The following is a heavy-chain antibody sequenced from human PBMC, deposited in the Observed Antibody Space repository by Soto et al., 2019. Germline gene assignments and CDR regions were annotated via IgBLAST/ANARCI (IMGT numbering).Heavy chain of an antibody. CDR1: GDTDTNYV. CDR2: IFPKFGTT. J-gene: IGHJ6*02. Sequence: QVQLVQSGAEVKKPGSSVKVSCKASGDTDTNYVISWVRQAPGQGLEWMGGIFPKFGTTYSAQKLQDRLTITAEESTSTVYMQLSSLRLDATAVYYCEAEMTFGKLSVVWGQGTTVTVSS. CDR3: EAEMTFGKLSVV. V-gene: IGHV1-69*01. D-gene: IGHD3-16*02.